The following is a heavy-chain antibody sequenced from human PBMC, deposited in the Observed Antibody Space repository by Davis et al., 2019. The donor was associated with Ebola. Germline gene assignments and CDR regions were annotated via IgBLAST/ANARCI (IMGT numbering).Heavy chain of an antibody. CDR2: ISVNSIGT. V-gene: IGHV3-23*01. CDR3: ARDSLRSPEPGMVVY. D-gene: IGHD6-13*01. CDR1: GFTFSSYA. Sequence: GGSLRLSCAASGFTFSSYAMSWVRQAPGKGLEWVSTISVNSIGTYYADSVKGRFTISRDNSKYTLSLQMNSLRAEDTAVYYCARDSLRSPEPGMVVYWGQGTLVTVSS. J-gene: IGHJ4*02.